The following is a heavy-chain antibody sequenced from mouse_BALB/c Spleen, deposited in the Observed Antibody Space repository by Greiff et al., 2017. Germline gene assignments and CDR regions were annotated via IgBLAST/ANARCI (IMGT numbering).Heavy chain of an antibody. J-gene: IGHJ4*01. CDR2: ISYSGST. CDR3: ARYSRRGYAMDY. D-gene: IGHD1-1*01. Sequence: EVKVVESGPSLVKPSQTLSLTCSVTGDSITSGYWNWIRKFPGNKLEYMGYISYSGSTYYNPSLKSRISITRDTSKNQYYLQLNSVTTEDTATYYCARYSRRGYAMDYWGQGTSVTVSS. CDR1: GDSITSGY. V-gene: IGHV3-8*02.